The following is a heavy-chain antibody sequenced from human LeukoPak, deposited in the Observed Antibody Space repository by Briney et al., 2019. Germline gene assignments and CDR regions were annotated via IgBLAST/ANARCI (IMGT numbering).Heavy chain of an antibody. CDR1: GGSISSSNW. D-gene: IGHD3-10*01. J-gene: IGHJ5*02. Sequence: PSGTLSLTCAVSGGSISSSNWWSWVRQPPGKGLEWIGEIYHSGTTNYNPSLKSRVTISVDKSKNQFSLKLSSVTAADTAVYYCARRGATYGSGPRWFDPWGQGTLVTVSS. V-gene: IGHV4-4*02. CDR2: IYHSGTT. CDR3: ARRGATYGSGPRWFDP.